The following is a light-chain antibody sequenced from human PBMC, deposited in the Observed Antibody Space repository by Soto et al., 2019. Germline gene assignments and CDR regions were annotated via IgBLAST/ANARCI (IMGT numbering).Light chain of an antibody. CDR3: ELEKRRPVA. V-gene: IGKV3-15*01. CDR1: QSVSSN. CDR2: GAY. Sequence: TQSQATLSLFPGVRATLSCRASQSVSSNLAWYQQKPGPAPRLLLYGAYTRATGIPAGFSGRGSGVGFTLAVSSLGSGVLAVLFSELEKRRPVAVGSGTKVDIK. J-gene: IGKJ1*01.